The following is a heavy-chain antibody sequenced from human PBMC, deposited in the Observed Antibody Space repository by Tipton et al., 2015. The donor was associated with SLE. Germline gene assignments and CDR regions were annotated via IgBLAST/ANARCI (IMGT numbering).Heavy chain of an antibody. V-gene: IGHV4-59*12. CDR2: IYHSGTT. D-gene: IGHD3-9*01. J-gene: IGHJ6*02. Sequence: TLSLTCTVSGVSISSYYWCWIRQPPGKGLGWLGTIYHSGTTYYNPSLKSRRTLSIDTSKNQFSLKLSSVTAADTAVYYCARDSIYYDILTGYYDNDYYYGMDVWGQGTTVTVSS. CDR1: GVSISSYY. CDR3: ARDSIYYDILTGYYDNDYYYGMDV.